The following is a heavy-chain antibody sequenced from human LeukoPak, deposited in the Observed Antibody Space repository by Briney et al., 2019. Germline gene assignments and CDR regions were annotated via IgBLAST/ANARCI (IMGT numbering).Heavy chain of an antibody. CDR2: ISQTGSIE. J-gene: IGHJ6*03. Sequence: SGGYLRLSRAASGFTFPTYVIHWVRQAPGKGLEWVAVISQTGSIETYADSVRGRFSISRDNSDSTVYLQMNSLKTEDTAVYYCARDRAVALPTYFYYMDVWGKGTTVIVSS. CDR3: ARDRAVALPTYFYYMDV. D-gene: IGHD2-15*01. V-gene: IGHV3-30*03. CDR1: GFTFPTYV.